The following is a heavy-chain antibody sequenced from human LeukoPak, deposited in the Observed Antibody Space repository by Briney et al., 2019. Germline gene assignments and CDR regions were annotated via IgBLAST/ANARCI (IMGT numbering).Heavy chain of an antibody. CDR3: ARENQYKGAFDI. CDR2: IYSGGST. CDR1: GFSVSSNY. J-gene: IGHJ3*02. Sequence: GGSLRLSCAASGFSVSSNYMSWVRQAPGKGLEWVSVIYSGGSTYYADSVKGRFTISRDNSKNTLYLQMNSLRAEDTAVYYCARENQYKGAFDIWGQGTMVTVSS. V-gene: IGHV3-66*01. D-gene: IGHD1-1*01.